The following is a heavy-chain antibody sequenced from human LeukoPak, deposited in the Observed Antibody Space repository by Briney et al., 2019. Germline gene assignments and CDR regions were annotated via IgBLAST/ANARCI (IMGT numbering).Heavy chain of an antibody. CDR2: IYYTGST. D-gene: IGHD6-13*01. CDR1: GGSISSDGYY. CDR3: ARGTGGAAAADFDL. V-gene: IGHV4-31*03. J-gene: IGHJ5*02. Sequence: SQTLSLTCTVSGGSISSDGYYWSWIRQHPGKGLEWIGAIYYTGSTYYNPSLKSRATISVDTSKNHFSLKLTSVTAADTAVYYCARGTGGAAAADFDLWGQGTLVTVSS.